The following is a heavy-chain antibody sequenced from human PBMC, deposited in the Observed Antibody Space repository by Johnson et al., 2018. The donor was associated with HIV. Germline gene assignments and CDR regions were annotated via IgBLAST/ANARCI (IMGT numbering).Heavy chain of an antibody. Sequence: VQLVESVGGVVQPGRSLRLSCAASGFNFSSYGMHWVRQAPGKGLEWVAVIWYDGSNKYYADSVKGRFTISRDNSKNTMYLQMNSLRAEDTAVYYCAKNRSVLAARLGDGCDIWGQGTMVTVSS. V-gene: IGHV3-33*06. CDR1: GFNFSSYG. CDR2: IWYDGSNK. J-gene: IGHJ3*02. D-gene: IGHD6-6*01. CDR3: AKNRSVLAARLGDGCDI.